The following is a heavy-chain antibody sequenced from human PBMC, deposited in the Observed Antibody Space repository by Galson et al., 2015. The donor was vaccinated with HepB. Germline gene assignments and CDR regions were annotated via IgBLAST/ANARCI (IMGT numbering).Heavy chain of an antibody. V-gene: IGHV4-39*07. Sequence: SETLSLTCTVSGGSISSSSYYWGWIRQPPGKGLEWIGSIYYSGSTYYNPSLKSRVTISVDTSKNQFSLKLSSVTAADTAVYYCARDMSVPAAPGYMDVWGKGTTVTVSS. CDR2: IYYSGST. CDR3: ARDMSVPAAPGYMDV. CDR1: GGSISSSSYY. D-gene: IGHD2-2*01. J-gene: IGHJ6*03.